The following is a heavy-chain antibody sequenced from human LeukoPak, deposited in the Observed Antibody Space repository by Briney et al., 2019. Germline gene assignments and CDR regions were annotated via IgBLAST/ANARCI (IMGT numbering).Heavy chain of an antibody. J-gene: IGHJ3*02. CDR2: ISAHSGNT. CDR1: GYTFSSYG. V-gene: IGHV1-18*04. D-gene: IGHD3-9*01. Sequence: ASVKVSCKASGYTFSSYGISWLRQAPGQGLEWMGWISAHSGNTNYAQNFQGRITMTRDTSTSTAYMELRSLRSDDAAVYYCARDWRLDPHDAFDIWGQGTMVTVSS. CDR3: ARDWRLDPHDAFDI.